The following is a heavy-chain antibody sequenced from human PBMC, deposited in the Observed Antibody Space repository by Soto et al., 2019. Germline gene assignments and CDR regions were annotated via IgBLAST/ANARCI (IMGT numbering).Heavy chain of an antibody. D-gene: IGHD2-15*01. V-gene: IGHV1-69*04. CDR1: GGTFSIYT. J-gene: IGHJ5*02. CDR2: IIPILCIA. CDR3: ARDRGGMYYCSGGSCYSDLWFDP. Sequence: SVKVSCKASGGTFSIYTISLVRQAPGQGLEWMGRIIPILCIANYAQKFQSRVTITADKSTSTAYMELSSLRSEDTAVYYCARDRGGMYYCSGGSCYSDLWFDPWGQGTLVTVSS.